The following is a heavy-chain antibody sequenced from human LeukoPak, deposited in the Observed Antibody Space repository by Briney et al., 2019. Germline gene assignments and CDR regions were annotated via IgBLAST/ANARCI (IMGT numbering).Heavy chain of an antibody. Sequence: PSETLSLTCAVSGSSISDNYYWGWIRQPPGKGLEWIGSIYHSGSTFYNNLSLNSRVTISVDTSKNQFSLNLRSVTAADTAVYYCARVVGVAFDYWGQGTLVTVSS. V-gene: IGHV4-38-2*01. CDR1: GSSISDNYY. CDR2: IYHSGSTF. CDR3: ARVVGVAFDY. J-gene: IGHJ4*02. D-gene: IGHD2-2*01.